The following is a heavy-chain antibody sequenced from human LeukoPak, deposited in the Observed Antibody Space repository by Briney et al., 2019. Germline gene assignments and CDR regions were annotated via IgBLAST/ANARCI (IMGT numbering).Heavy chain of an antibody. CDR3: AKDEYYYDSSGYYSNGFDP. Sequence: GGALRLSCAASGFTFSSYGMHWVRQAPGKGLEWVAVISYDGSNKYYADSVKGRFTISRDNSKNTLYLQMNSLRAEDTAVYYCAKDEYYYDSSGYYSNGFDPWGQGTLVTVSS. V-gene: IGHV3-30*18. D-gene: IGHD3-22*01. J-gene: IGHJ5*02. CDR1: GFTFSSYG. CDR2: ISYDGSNK.